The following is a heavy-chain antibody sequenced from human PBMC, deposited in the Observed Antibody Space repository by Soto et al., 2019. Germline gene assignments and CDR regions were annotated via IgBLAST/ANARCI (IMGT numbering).Heavy chain of an antibody. D-gene: IGHD3-22*01. J-gene: IGHJ4*02. CDR2: ISYDGSNK. CDR3: AKAQYYYDSSGYYPDNYFDE. Sequence: PGGSLRLSCAASGFTFSSYGMHWVRQAPGKGLEWVAVISYDGSNKYYADSVKGRFTISRDNSKNTLYLQMNSLRAEDTAVYYCAKAQYYYDSSGYYPDNYFDEWGQGTLVTGSS. V-gene: IGHV3-30*18. CDR1: GFTFSSYG.